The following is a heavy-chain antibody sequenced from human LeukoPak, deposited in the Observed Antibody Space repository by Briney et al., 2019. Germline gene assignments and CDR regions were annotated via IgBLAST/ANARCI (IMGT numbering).Heavy chain of an antibody. CDR2: ISGSDGST. CDR1: GFTFSSYA. J-gene: IGHJ4*02. CDR3: ARDLGSGSGDY. D-gene: IGHD1-26*01. Sequence: PGGSLRLSCAASGFTFSSYAMSWVRQAPGKGLEWVSAISGSDGSTYYADSVKGRFTISRDNAKNSLYLQMNSLRAEDTAVYYCARDLGSGSGDYWGQGTLVTVSS. V-gene: IGHV3-23*01.